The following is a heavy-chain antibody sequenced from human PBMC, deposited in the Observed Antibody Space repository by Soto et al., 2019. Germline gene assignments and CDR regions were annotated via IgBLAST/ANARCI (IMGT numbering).Heavy chain of an antibody. CDR2: IYWDDDK. CDR3: AHSLIGYYYDSSGSNWFDP. Sequence: ETGPTLGNQKQSLTLDCTFSGFSLSTSEVGVGWIRQPPGKALEWLALIYWDDDKRYSPSLKSRLTITKDTSKNQVVLTMTNMDPVDTATYYCAHSLIGYYYDSSGSNWFDPWGQGTLVTVSS. D-gene: IGHD3-22*01. V-gene: IGHV2-5*02. J-gene: IGHJ5*02. CDR1: GFSLSTSEVG.